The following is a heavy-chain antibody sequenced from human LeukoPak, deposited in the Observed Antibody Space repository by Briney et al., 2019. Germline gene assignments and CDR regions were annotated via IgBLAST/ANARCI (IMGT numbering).Heavy chain of an antibody. D-gene: IGHD1-26*01. CDR3: ARAGYSRFVDDLDY. V-gene: IGHV1-18*01. Sequence: ASVKVSCKASGYIFTNYGINWVRQAPGQGLEWMGWISAYDGNTKYTQKLQDRVTMTTDSSTSTAYMELMTLRSDDTAVYFCARAGYSRFVDDLDYWGQGTLVIVSS. J-gene: IGHJ4*02. CDR2: ISAYDGNT. CDR1: GYIFTNYG.